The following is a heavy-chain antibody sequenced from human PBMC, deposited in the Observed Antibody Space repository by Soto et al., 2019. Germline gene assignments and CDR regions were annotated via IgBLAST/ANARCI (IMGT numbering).Heavy chain of an antibody. CDR2: INHSGST. CDR1: GGSFSGYY. Sequence: QVQLQQWGAGLLKPSETLSLTCAVYGGSFSGYYWSWIRQPPGKGLEWIGEINHSGSTNYNPSLKSRVTISVDTSKNKFSLKLSSVTAADTAVYYCARRPLGYCTNGVCSRQDYWGQGTLVTVSS. V-gene: IGHV4-34*01. J-gene: IGHJ4*02. D-gene: IGHD2-8*01. CDR3: ARRPLGYCTNGVCSRQDY.